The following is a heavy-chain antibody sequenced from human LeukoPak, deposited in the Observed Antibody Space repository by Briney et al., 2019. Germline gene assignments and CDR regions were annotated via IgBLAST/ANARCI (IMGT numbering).Heavy chain of an antibody. J-gene: IGHJ6*02. V-gene: IGHV3-21*01. CDR2: ISSGSSYI. Sequence: GGSLRLSCAASGFTFSSYSMNWVRQAPGKGLEWVSTISSGSSYIYYADSVKGRFTISRDNAKNSLYLQMNSLRAEDTAVYYCARDPVDVEIGPYYYYGIDVWGQGTTVTVSS. CDR1: GFTFSSYS. CDR3: ARDPVDVEIGPYYYYGIDV. D-gene: IGHD3-10*02.